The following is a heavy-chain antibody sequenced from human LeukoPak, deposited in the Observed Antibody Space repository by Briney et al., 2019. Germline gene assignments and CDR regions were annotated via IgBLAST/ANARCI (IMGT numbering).Heavy chain of an antibody. D-gene: IGHD1-20*01. Sequence: ASVEVSCKASGYTFTGYYMHWVRQAPGQGLEWMGWINPNSGGANYAQKFQGRVTMTRDTSISTAYMELSRLRSDDTAVYYCARVLSITGTVNWFDPWGQGALVTVSS. CDR3: ARVLSITGTVNWFDP. CDR2: INPNSGGA. CDR1: GYTFTGYY. J-gene: IGHJ5*02. V-gene: IGHV1-2*02.